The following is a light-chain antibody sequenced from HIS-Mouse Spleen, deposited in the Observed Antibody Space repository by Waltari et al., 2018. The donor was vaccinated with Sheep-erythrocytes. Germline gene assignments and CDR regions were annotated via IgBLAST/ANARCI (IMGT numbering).Light chain of an antibody. J-gene: IGLJ1*01. CDR1: RLHAGGFNY. V-gene: IGLV2-11*01. CDR2: DVS. CDR3: QAWDSSTYV. Sequence: QSALTQPRPWSGSPGQTVTIPCIATRLHAGGFNYVSWYQQHPGKAPKLMIYDVSKRPSGVPERFSGSNSGNTATLTISGTQAMDEADYYCQAWDSSTYVFGTGTKVTVL.